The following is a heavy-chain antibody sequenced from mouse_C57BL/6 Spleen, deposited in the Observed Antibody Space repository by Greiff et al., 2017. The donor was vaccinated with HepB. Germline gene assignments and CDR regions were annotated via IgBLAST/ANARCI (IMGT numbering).Heavy chain of an antibody. CDR2: IYPGDGDT. CDR3: ARGDGYDGYFDY. Sequence: VQLQQSGAELLKPGASVKISCKASGYAFSSYWMNWVKQRPGKGLEWIGQIYPGDGDTNYNGKFKGKATLTADKSSSTAYMQLSSLTSEDSAVYFCARGDGYDGYFDYWGQGTTLTVSS. V-gene: IGHV1-80*01. J-gene: IGHJ2*01. CDR1: GYAFSSYW. D-gene: IGHD2-2*01.